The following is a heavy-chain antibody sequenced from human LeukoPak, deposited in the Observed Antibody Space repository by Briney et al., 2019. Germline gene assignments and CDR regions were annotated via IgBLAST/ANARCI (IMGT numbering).Heavy chain of an antibody. CDR3: VREIPHYGIDY. J-gene: IGHJ4*02. CDR2: IYYSGST. V-gene: IGHV4-59*12. Sequence: SETLSLTCTVSGGSISSYDWSWIRQPPGKGLEWIGYIYYSGSTSYNPSLESRVTMSVDTPKNQFSLRLSSVTAADTAVYFCVREIPHYGIDYWGQGTLVTVSS. CDR1: GGSISSYD. D-gene: IGHD3-10*01.